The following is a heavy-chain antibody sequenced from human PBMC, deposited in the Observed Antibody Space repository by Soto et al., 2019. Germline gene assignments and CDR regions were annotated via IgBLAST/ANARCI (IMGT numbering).Heavy chain of an antibody. CDR1: GFTFSSYA. D-gene: IGHD6-19*01. J-gene: IGHJ4*02. CDR2: ISGSGVST. Sequence: EVQLLESGGGLVQPGGSLRLSCAASGFTFSSYAMSWVRQAPGKGLEWVSAISGSGVSTYYADSVKGRFTISRDNSKNSQYLQMNTLRAEDTDVYYCAKEGEHSSGWANFDYWGQGTLVTVSS. V-gene: IGHV3-23*01. CDR3: AKEGEHSSGWANFDY.